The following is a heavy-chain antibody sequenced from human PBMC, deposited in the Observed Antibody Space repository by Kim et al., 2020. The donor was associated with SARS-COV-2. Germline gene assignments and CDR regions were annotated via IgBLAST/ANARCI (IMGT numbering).Heavy chain of an antibody. CDR1: DSIFSNYG. D-gene: IGHD1-26*01. CDR2: ISYDGTEK. Sequence: GGSLRLSCVASDSIFSNYGMHWVRQAPDQGLEWVAVISYDGTEKHFADSVKGRFTIARDNSKKTLYLQMNSLRPEDTAMYYCAGGLGANPLFTYWGQGTLVTVSA. J-gene: IGHJ4*01. CDR3: AGGLGANPLFTY. V-gene: IGHV3-30*03.